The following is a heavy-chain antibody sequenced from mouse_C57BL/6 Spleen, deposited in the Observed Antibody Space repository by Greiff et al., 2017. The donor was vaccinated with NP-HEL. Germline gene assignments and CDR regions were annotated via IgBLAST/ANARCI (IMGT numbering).Heavy chain of an antibody. J-gene: IGHJ2*01. CDR2: INPNNGGT. D-gene: IGHD1-1*01. CDR3: ARRYYYGSEPYFDY. CDR1: GYTFTDYY. Sequence: VQLQQSGPELVKPGASVKISCKASGYTFTDYYMNWVKQSHGKSLEWIGDINPNNGGTSYNQKLKGKATLTVDKSSSTAYMELRSLTSEDSAVYYCARRYYYGSEPYFDYWGQGTTLTVSS. V-gene: IGHV1-26*01.